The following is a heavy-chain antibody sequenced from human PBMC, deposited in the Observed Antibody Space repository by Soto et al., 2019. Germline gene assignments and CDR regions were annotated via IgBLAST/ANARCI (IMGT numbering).Heavy chain of an antibody. Sequence: EVQLVESGGGLVQPGGSLRLSCAASGFTFSSHWMSWVRQAPGKGLEWVANIKEDGTEKYYVGSVKGRFTISRDNAKNXPYLQMSSLRAGDTAVYYCARVTWAYDYGWGRYFDYWGQGVLVTVSS. V-gene: IGHV3-7*01. CDR3: ARVTWAYDYGWGRYFDY. CDR1: GFTFSSHW. D-gene: IGHD3-16*01. J-gene: IGHJ4*02. CDR2: IKEDGTEK.